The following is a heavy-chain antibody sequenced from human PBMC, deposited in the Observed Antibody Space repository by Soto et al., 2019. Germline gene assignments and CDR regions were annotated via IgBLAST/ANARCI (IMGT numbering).Heavy chain of an antibody. CDR2: ISGSGGSK. J-gene: IGHJ4*02. D-gene: IGHD3-22*01. Sequence: GGSLRLSCAASGFTFSSYAMSWVRQAPGKGLEWVSAISGSGGSKHYADSVKGRFTISRDNSKNTLYLQMNSLRAEDTAVYYCANRGNDSSGYSQDYFDYWGQGTLVTVSS. CDR3: ANRGNDSSGYSQDYFDY. CDR1: GFTFSSYA. V-gene: IGHV3-23*01.